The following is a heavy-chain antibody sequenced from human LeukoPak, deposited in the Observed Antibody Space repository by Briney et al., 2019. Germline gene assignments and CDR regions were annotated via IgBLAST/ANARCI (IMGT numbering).Heavy chain of an antibody. Sequence: ASVKVSCKASGYTFTSYDINWVRQATGQGLEWMGWMNPNSGNTGYAQKFQGRVTMTRNTSISTAYMELRSLRSDDTAVYYCARGGEMATIDYFDYWGQGTLVTVSS. D-gene: IGHD5-24*01. J-gene: IGHJ4*02. V-gene: IGHV1-8*01. CDR3: ARGGEMATIDYFDY. CDR1: GYTFTSYD. CDR2: MNPNSGNT.